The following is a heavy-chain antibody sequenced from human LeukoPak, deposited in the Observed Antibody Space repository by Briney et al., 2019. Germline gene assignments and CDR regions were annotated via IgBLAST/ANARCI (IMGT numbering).Heavy chain of an antibody. CDR3: ARRPGYSSSWYYFDY. Sequence: SETLSLTCTVSGGSISSSSYYWGWIRQPPGEGLEWIGSINYSGSTHYNPSLKSRVTISVDTSKNQFSLKLTSVTAADTAVYYRARRPGYSSSWYYFDYWGQGTLVTVSA. V-gene: IGHV4-39*01. CDR2: INYSGST. CDR1: GGSISSSSYY. D-gene: IGHD6-13*01. J-gene: IGHJ4*02.